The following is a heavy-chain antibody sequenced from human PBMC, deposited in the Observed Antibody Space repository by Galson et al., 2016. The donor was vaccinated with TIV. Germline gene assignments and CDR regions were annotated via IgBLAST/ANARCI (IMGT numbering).Heavy chain of an antibody. CDR3: VRDGSYYAGSGSPSMDV. J-gene: IGHJ6*02. V-gene: IGHV3-74*01. Sequence: SLRLSCAASGFTFSTYWMHWVRQAPGKGLVWVSRIDSEGDNTRYADSVKGRFTVSIDTSKDTLYLQVDTLRPEDTAVYYCVRDGSYYAGSGSPSMDVWGHGTAVSVSS. CDR2: IDSEGDNT. D-gene: IGHD3-10*01. CDR1: GFTFSTYW.